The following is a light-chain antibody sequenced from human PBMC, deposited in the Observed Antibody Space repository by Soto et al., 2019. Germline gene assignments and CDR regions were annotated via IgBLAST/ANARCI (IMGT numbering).Light chain of an antibody. CDR2: GAS. J-gene: IGKJ2*01. Sequence: DMQMTQSPSSLSASVGDRVTITCRPSQTIDNYLNWYQHKPGKAPKLLIYGASTLQSGVSSRFTGSASGTDFTLTIDNLQGEDFATYYCQQTYTIPFAFGQGTKLEI. CDR3: QQTYTIPFA. CDR1: QTIDNY. V-gene: IGKV1-39*01.